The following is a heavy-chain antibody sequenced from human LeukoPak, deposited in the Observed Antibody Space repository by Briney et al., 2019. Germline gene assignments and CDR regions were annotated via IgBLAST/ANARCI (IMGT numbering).Heavy chain of an antibody. D-gene: IGHD3-10*01. CDR1: GGTFSSYA. V-gene: IGHV1-69*01. CDR3: ARGREWFGELLWPRWFDP. J-gene: IGHJ5*02. Sequence: SSVKVSCKASGGTFSSYAISWVRQAPGQGLEWMGGIITIFGTAKYAQKFQGRVTITADESTSTAYMGLSSLRSEDTAVYYCARGREWFGELLWPRWFDPWGQGTLVTVSS. CDR2: IITIFGTA.